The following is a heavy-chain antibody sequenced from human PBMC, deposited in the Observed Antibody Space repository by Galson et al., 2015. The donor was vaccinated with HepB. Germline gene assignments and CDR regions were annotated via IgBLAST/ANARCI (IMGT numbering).Heavy chain of an antibody. CDR3: ARDSRGSSPWFDP. CDR1: GFPFSSYW. Sequence: SLRLSCAASGFPFSSYWMNWVRQAPGKGLEWVAVIWYDGSNKYYADSVKGRFTISRDNSKNTLYLQMNSLRAEDTAVYYCARDSRGSSPWFDPWGQGTLVTVSS. J-gene: IGHJ5*02. V-gene: IGHV3-33*08. CDR2: IWYDGSNK.